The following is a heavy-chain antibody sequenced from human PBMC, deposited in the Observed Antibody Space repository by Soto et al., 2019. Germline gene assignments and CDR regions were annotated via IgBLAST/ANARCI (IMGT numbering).Heavy chain of an antibody. J-gene: IGHJ4*02. CDR1: GFTFSSYA. CDR2: ISGGGGST. CDR3: AKCRTPHYVLRYFDWDDY. Sequence: EVQLLESGGGLVQPGGSLRLSCAASGFTFSSYALSWVRQAPGKGLEWVSSISGGGGSTYYADSVKGRFTISRDNSKNTLYLQMNSLRAEDTAGYYCAKCRTPHYVLRYFDWDDYWGQGTLVTVSS. D-gene: IGHD3-9*01. V-gene: IGHV3-23*01.